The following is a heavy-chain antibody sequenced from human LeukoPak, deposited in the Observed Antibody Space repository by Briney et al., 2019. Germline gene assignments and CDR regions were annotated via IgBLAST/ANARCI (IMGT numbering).Heavy chain of an antibody. CDR3: AREGYSSGWYWYFDY. D-gene: IGHD6-19*01. J-gene: IGHJ4*02. CDR1: GGSISSYY. CDR2: IYTSGST. V-gene: IGHV4-4*07. Sequence: SETLSLTCTVSGGSISSYYWSWIRQPAGKGLEWIGRIYTSGSTNYNPSLKSRVTMSVDTSKNQFSLKLSSVTAADTAVYYCAREGYSSGWYWYFDYWGQGTLVTVSS.